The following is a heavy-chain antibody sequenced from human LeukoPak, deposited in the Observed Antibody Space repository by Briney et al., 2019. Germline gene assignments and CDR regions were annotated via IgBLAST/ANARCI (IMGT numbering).Heavy chain of an antibody. CDR2: INAGNGNK. CDR1: GYTFTNYP. D-gene: IGHD5-18*01. Sequence: AAVKVSCKASGYTFTNYPMHWVCQAPGQKREWMGWINAGNGNKKYSQKFQGRVTITSDTSASTAYMELSRLRSEDTAVYYCARDLRGYSYGYPGYWGQGTLVTVSS. CDR3: ARDLRGYSYGYPGY. V-gene: IGHV1-3*01. J-gene: IGHJ4*02.